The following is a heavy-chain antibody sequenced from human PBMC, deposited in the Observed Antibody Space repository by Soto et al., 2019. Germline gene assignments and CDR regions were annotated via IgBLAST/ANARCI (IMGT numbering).Heavy chain of an antibody. J-gene: IGHJ6*02. CDR1: GGSISSGGYY. V-gene: IGHV4-31*03. CDR2: IYYSGST. Sequence: SETLSLTCTVSGGSISSGGYYWSWIRQHPGKSLEWIGYIYYSGSTYYNPSLKSRVTISVDTSKNQFSLKLSSVTAADTAVYYCARDHPTYYDFGSGYYKDYYGMDVWGQGTTVTVSS. CDR3: ARDHPTYYDFGSGYYKDYYGMDV. D-gene: IGHD3-3*01.